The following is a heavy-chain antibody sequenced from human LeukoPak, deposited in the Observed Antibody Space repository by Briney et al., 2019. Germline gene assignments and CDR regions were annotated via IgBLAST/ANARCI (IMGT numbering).Heavy chain of an antibody. D-gene: IGHD6-13*01. CDR2: IWSDGSKT. CDR1: GFTFSSYG. CDR3: ARGVAAAGNPNYFDP. V-gene: IGHV3-33*01. J-gene: IGHJ5*02. Sequence: GGSLRLSCAASGFTFSSYGMHWVRQAPGKGLEWVAVIWSDGSKTYYADSVKGRLTISRDNSKNTLYLQMNSLRVEDTAVYYCARGVAAAGNPNYFDPWGQGTLVTVSS.